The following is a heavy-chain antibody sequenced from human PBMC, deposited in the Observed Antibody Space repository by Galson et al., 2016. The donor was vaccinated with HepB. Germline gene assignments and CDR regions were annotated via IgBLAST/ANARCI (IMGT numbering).Heavy chain of an antibody. J-gene: IGHJ6*02. V-gene: IGHV1-69*13. CDR1: GATFSGYD. D-gene: IGHD3-3*01. CDR3: ARTRFLEWPKPSYYYGMDV. Sequence: SVKVSCKASGATFSGYDLNWVRQAPGQGLEWMGGIIPIFGTANYAQKFQGRVTITADESTSTAYMELSSLRSEDTAVYYCARTRFLEWPKPSYYYGMDVWGQGTTVTVAS. CDR2: IIPIFGTA.